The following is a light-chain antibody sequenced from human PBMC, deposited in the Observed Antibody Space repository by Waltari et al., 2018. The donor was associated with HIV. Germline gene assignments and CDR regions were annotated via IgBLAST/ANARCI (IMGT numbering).Light chain of an antibody. CDR1: SSDIGAYNR. CDR2: EVT. Sequence: PSVSGSLGQSVTISCTGTSSDIGAYNRVSWYQQSPGTAPKLRIYEVTHRPSGVPVRFSGSKSGNTASLTISGLQADDEADYYCSSYTTSSTWVFGGGTKLTVL. V-gene: IGLV2-18*02. CDR3: SSYTTSSTWV. J-gene: IGLJ3*02.